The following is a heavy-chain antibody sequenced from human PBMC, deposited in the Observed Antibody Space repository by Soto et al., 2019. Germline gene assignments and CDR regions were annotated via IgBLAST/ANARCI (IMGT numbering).Heavy chain of an antibody. CDR3: VKKRSYDRTNYDHFDY. D-gene: IGHD3-22*01. J-gene: IGHJ4*02. Sequence: EVQLLESGGGLVQPGGSLRLSCATSGFSFSTYPMSWFRQAPGKGLGWVTAISANGRGTSYADSVKGRFTILRDNSKNTLFLQMNSLRADDTAVYFCVKKRSYDRTNYDHFDYWGQGTLVTVSS. V-gene: IGHV3-23*01. CDR2: ISANGRGT. CDR1: GFSFSTYP.